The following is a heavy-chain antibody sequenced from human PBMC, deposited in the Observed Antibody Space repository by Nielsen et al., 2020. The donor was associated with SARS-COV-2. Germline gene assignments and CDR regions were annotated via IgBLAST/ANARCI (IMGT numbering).Heavy chain of an antibody. V-gene: IGHV1-3*01. D-gene: IGHD6-19*01. CDR1: GYTFTSYA. CDR3: ARDWVTAVAGTPSRGMDV. CDR2: INAGNGNT. J-gene: IGHJ6*02. Sequence: ASVKVSCKASGYTFTSYAMHWVRQAPGQRLEWMGWINAGNGNTKYSQKFQGRVTITRDTSASTAYMELSSLRSEDTAVYYCARDWVTAVAGTPSRGMDVWGQGTTVTVSS.